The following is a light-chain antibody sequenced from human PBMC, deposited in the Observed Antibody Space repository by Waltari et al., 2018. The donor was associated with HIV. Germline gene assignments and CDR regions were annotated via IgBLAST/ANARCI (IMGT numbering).Light chain of an antibody. CDR2: KDS. CDR3: QSVDNSGTFWV. Sequence: SYELTQPPSVSVSPGQTARITCSGDALPKHYAYWYPQKPGQAPMLIIYKDSERPSGIPERISGSSSGTAVTLTIGEVQAEDEADYYCQSVDNSGTFWVFGGGTKLTVL. V-gene: IGLV3-25*03. J-gene: IGLJ3*02. CDR1: ALPKHY.